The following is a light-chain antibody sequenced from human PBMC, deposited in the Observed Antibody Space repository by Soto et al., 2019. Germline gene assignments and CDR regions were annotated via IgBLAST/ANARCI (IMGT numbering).Light chain of an antibody. V-gene: IGKV3-20*01. Sequence: EIVLTQSPGTLSLSPGERATLSCRASQSVSSHFLAWYQQKPGQAPRPLIHGTSSRATGIPDRFSGSGSGTDFTLTINSLEPEDFAVYYCQHFGSSLRTFGQGTKVEIK. CDR2: GTS. J-gene: IGKJ1*01. CDR1: QSVSSHF. CDR3: QHFGSSLRT.